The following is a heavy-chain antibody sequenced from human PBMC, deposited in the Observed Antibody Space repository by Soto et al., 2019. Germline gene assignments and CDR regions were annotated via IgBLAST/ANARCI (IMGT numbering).Heavy chain of an antibody. V-gene: IGHV4-39*01. CDR2: IYYSGST. CDR1: GGYISSSNYY. CDR3: ATQEVGGSYVYTFDP. D-gene: IGHD1-26*01. J-gene: IGHJ5*02. Sequence: PSETLSLTCTVSGGYISSSNYYWGWIRQPPGKGLEWIGSIYYSGSTYYNPSLKSRVTISVDTSKNQFSLKLSSVTAADTAVYYCATQEVGGSYVYTFDPWGQGTLVTVSS.